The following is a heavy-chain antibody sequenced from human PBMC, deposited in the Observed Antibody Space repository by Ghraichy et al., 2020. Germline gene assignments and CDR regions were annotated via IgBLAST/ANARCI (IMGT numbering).Heavy chain of an antibody. Sequence: SETLSLTCAVYGGSFSGYYWSWIRQPPGKGLEWIGEINHSGSTNYNPSLKSRVTISVDTSKNQFSLKLSSVTAADTAVYYCARHPYDYGDYGGASNYYYGMDVWGQGTTVTVSS. CDR3: ARHPYDYGDYGGASNYYYGMDV. J-gene: IGHJ6*02. D-gene: IGHD4-17*01. CDR1: GGSFSGYY. CDR2: INHSGST. V-gene: IGHV4-34*01.